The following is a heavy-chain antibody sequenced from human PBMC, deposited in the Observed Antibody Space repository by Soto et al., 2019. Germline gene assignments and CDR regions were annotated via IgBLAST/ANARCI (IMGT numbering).Heavy chain of an antibody. CDR3: ARDRFEGGGNPTLGYFDL. Sequence: EVQLVESGGGLVQPGGSLRLSCAASGFTFSGYDMHWVRQTTGKGLEWVSAIGTAGDTYYPGSVKGRFTISRENAKNSLYLQMNSLRAEYTAVYYCARDRFEGGGNPTLGYFDLWGRGTLVTVSS. J-gene: IGHJ2*01. D-gene: IGHD2-15*01. CDR1: GFTFSGYD. CDR2: IGTAGDT. V-gene: IGHV3-13*01.